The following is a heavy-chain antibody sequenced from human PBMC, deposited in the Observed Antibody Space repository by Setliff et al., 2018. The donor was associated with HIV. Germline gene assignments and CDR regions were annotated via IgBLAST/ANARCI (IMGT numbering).Heavy chain of an antibody. V-gene: IGHV1-3*01. Sequence: ASVKVSCKASGNTFTRYAMHWVRQAPGQRPEWMGWISAGNGDTKYSQKFQGRLTITRDTSARIDYMELRSLRSEDTAVYYCASSRYESSGFTYWEYFQDWGQGTLVTSP. CDR1: GNTFTRYA. D-gene: IGHD3-22*01. J-gene: IGHJ1*01. CDR2: ISAGNGDT. CDR3: ASSRYESSGFTYWEYFQD.